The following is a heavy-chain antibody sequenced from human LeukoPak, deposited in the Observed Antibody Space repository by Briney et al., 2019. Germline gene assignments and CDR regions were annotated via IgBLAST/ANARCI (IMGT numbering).Heavy chain of an antibody. V-gene: IGHV1-8*01. J-gene: IGHJ6*02. CDR1: GYTFTSYD. D-gene: IGHD2-2*01. CDR3: ARGDITGYQLLYYYYYGMDV. CDR2: MNPNSGNT. Sequence: ASVKVSCKASGYTFTSYDINWVRQATGQGLEWMGWMNPNSGNTGYAQKFQGRVTMTRNTSISTAYMELSSLRSEDTAVYYCARGDITGYQLLYYYYYGMDVWGQGTTVTVSS.